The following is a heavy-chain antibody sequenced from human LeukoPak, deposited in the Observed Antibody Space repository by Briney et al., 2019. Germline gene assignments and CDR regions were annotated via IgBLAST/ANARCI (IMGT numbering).Heavy chain of an antibody. CDR3: ARMSSSSWYVCDF. D-gene: IGHD6-13*01. CDR1: GFTFSTYW. CDR2: IKQDGSEK. J-gene: IGHJ4*02. V-gene: IGHV3-7*01. Sequence: GGSLRLSCAASGFTFSTYWMSWVRQVPGKGLEWVANIKQDGSEKYYVDSVKGRFTISRDNAKNSLYLQMNSLRAEDTAVYYCARMSSSSWYVCDFWGQGTLVTVSP.